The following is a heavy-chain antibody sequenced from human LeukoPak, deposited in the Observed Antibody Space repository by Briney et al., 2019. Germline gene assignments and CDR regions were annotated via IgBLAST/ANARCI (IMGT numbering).Heavy chain of an antibody. CDR3: ARMPYDSSGYGPLDY. CDR1: GGTFSSYA. D-gene: IGHD3-22*01. Sequence: SVKVSCKASGGTFSSYAISWVRQAPGQGLEWMGGIIPVFGTANYAQKFQGRVTITADESTSTAYMELSSLRSEDTAVYYCARMPYDSSGYGPLDYWGQGTLVTVSS. J-gene: IGHJ4*02. V-gene: IGHV1-69*13. CDR2: IIPVFGTA.